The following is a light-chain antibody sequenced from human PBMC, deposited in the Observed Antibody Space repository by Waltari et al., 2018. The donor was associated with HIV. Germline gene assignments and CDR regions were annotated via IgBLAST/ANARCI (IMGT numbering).Light chain of an antibody. J-gene: IGLJ3*02. V-gene: IGLV2-8*01. Sequence: QSALTQPPSASGSPGQSVTISCTGTSSDVGGYNYVSWYQQHPGKAPKLMIYEVSKRPSGSPDRFSGYKSGNTASLTVSGLQAEDEADYYCNSYAGSNNWVFGGGTKLTVL. CDR3: NSYAGSNNWV. CDR1: SSDVGGYNY. CDR2: EVS.